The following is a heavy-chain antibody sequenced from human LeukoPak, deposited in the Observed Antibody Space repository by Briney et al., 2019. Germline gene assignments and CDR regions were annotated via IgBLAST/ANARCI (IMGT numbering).Heavy chain of an antibody. D-gene: IGHD2-2*01. CDR3: ARGRPNFCSSTSCYPPRYYYYYGMDV. Sequence: SETLSLTCAVYGGSFSGYYWSWIRQPPGKGLEWIGEINHSGSTNYNPSLKSRVTISVDTSKNQFSLKLSSVTAADTAVYYCARGRPNFCSSTSCYPPRYYYYYGMDVWGKGTTVTVSS. CDR1: GGSFSGYY. CDR2: INHSGST. J-gene: IGHJ6*04. V-gene: IGHV4-34*01.